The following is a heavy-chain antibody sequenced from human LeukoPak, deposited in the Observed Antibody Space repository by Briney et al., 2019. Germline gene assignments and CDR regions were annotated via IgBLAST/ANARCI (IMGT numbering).Heavy chain of an antibody. V-gene: IGHV3-23*01. J-gene: IGHJ4*02. CDR1: GFTFSSYA. CDR2: ISGCGDST. Sequence: GGSLRLSCAASGFTFSSYAMSWVRQAPGKGLEWVSAISGCGDSTYYADSVKGRFTISRDNSKNTLYLQMNSLRAEDTAVYYCAKDGPHYYDSSGYYYVGSPFDYWGQGTLVTVSS. CDR3: AKDGPHYYDSSGYYYVGSPFDY. D-gene: IGHD3-22*01.